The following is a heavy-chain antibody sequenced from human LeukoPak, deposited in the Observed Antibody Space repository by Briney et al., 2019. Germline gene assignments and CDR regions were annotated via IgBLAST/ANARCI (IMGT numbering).Heavy chain of an antibody. CDR3: AKDTYNNSPGFPDY. CDR2: ISGSGGST. V-gene: IGHV3-23*01. Sequence: PGGSLRLSCAASGFTFSSYAMSWVRQAPGKGLEWVSGISGSGGSTYYADSVKGRFTISRDDSKNTLYLQMNSLRAEDSAVYHCAKDTYNNSPGFPDYWGLGTLVTVSS. CDR1: GFTFSSYA. D-gene: IGHD5-18*01. J-gene: IGHJ4*02.